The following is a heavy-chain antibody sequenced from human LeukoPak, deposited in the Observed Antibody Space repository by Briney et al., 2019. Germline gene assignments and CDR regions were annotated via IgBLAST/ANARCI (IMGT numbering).Heavy chain of an antibody. J-gene: IGHJ3*02. D-gene: IGHD5-18*01. Sequence: GGSLRLSCAASGFTFSSYGMHWVRQAPGKGLEWVAVIWYDGSNKYYADSVKGRFTISRDNSKNTLYLQMNSLRAEDTAVYYCARGDIQLWSPLDIWGQGTMVTVSS. V-gene: IGHV3-30*19. CDR1: GFTFSSYG. CDR2: IWYDGSNK. CDR3: ARGDIQLWSPLDI.